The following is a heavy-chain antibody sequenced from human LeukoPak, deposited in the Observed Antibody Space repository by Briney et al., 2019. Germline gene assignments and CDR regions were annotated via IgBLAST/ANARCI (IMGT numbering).Heavy chain of an antibody. J-gene: IGHJ4*02. V-gene: IGHV4-30-2*02. Sequence: SQTLALTCAGWGGSISSGGYSWSWIRQPPGKGMEWIGYIYHSGSTYYNPSLKSRVTISVDRSKNQFSLKLSSVTAADTAVYYCARAGYGSGGSDYWGQGTLVTVSS. CDR1: GGSISSGGYS. CDR2: IYHSGST. CDR3: ARAGYGSGGSDY. D-gene: IGHD4-23*01.